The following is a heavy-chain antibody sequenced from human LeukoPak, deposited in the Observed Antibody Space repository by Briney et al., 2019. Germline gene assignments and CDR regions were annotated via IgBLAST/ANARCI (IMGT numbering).Heavy chain of an antibody. V-gene: IGHV3-23*01. CDR3: AKDLAVADDY. CDR1: GFTFSGYA. D-gene: IGHD6-19*01. J-gene: IGHJ4*02. CDR2: LSGSGGST. Sequence: GGSLRFSGAASGFTFSGYAMSWVRQAPGMGLKGVSALSGSGGSTAYADPVMGRFTIYRDNSKNTLYLQMNSLRAEDTAVYYCAKDLAVADDYWGQGTLVTVSS.